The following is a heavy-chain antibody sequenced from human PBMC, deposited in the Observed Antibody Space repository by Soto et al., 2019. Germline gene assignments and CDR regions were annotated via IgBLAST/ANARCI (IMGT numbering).Heavy chain of an antibody. V-gene: IGHV3-9*02. J-gene: IGHJ4*02. CDR2: IMWNSGPI. CDR3: TKDRKAGGCGY. Sequence: EVQLVESGGGLGQPGRSLRLSCAAFGFTSTDHAMHWVRQVPGKGLEWVAGIMWNSGPIGYADPVKGRFTVSREHAKNSLYLQMNSRRLEDTALYYCTKDRKAGGCGYWGQGTLVTVSS. D-gene: IGHD6-19*01. CDR1: GFTSTDHA.